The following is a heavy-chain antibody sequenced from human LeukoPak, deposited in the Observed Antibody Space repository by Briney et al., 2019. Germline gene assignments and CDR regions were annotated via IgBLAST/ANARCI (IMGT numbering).Heavy chain of an antibody. J-gene: IGHJ4*02. CDR3: AREGYYGSGSPPSLYFDY. V-gene: IGHV3-30-3*01. CDR1: GFTFRDYV. CDR2: TSSDLNVK. D-gene: IGHD3-10*01. Sequence: GGSLRLSCAASGFTFRDYVIHWVRQAPGKGLEWVAVTSSDLNVKLCADSVKGRFTISRDNSRSTLYLQMNSLRPEDTAIYYCAREGYYGSGSPPSLYFDYWGQGTLVTVSS.